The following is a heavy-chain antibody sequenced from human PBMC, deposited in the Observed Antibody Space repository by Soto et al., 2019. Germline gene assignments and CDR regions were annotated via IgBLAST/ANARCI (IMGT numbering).Heavy chain of an antibody. Sequence: LRLSCAASGFTFRSYAMGWVRQAPGKGLEWVSSISSNSGTFSRYADSVKGRFSISRDNTKNLLYLQMNSLRAEDTAVYYCARSGDNYNRLDYWGQGTPVTVSS. D-gene: IGHD1-1*01. CDR3: ARSGDNYNRLDY. CDR2: ISSNSGTFS. J-gene: IGHJ4*02. V-gene: IGHV3-23*01. CDR1: GFTFRSYA.